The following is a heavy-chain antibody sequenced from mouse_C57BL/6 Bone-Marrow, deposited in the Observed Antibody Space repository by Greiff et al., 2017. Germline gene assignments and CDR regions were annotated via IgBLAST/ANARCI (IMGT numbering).Heavy chain of an antibody. J-gene: IGHJ2*01. Sequence: EVKLMESGPGLVKPSQSLSLTCSVTGYSITSGYYWNWIRQFPGNKLEWMGYISYDGSNNYNPSLKNRISITRDTSKNQFFLKLNSVTTEDTATYYCARDPLYFDYWGQGTTLTVSS. CDR3: ARDPLYFDY. V-gene: IGHV3-6*01. CDR2: ISYDGSN. CDR1: GYSITSGYY.